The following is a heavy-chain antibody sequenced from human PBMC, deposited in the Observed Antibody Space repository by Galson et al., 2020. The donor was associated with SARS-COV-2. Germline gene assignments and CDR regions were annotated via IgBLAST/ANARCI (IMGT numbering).Heavy chain of an antibody. J-gene: IGHJ6*02. CDR2: INPKTGDT. CDR3: ARLRYYDVLTGYIVDV. V-gene: IGHV1-2*02. D-gene: IGHD3-9*01. Sequence: ASVKVSCKASGYTFTDYYIHWVRQAPVQGLEWMGWINPKTGDTNYAQKFEGRVTMTRDTSITTAYMELSRLRADDTAVYYCARLRYYDVLTGYIVDVWGQGTMVTVSS. CDR1: GYTFTDYY.